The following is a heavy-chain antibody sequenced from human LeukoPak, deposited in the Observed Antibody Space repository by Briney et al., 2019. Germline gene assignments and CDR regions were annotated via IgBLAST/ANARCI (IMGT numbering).Heavy chain of an antibody. V-gene: IGHV4-59*11. CDR2: IYYSGST. CDR1: GGSISSHY. Sequence: KPSQTLSLTCTVSGGSISSHYWSWIRQPPGKGMEWNGYIYYSGSTNYNPSLKSRVTISVDTSKNQFSLKLSSVTAADTAVYYCARGVITGTGVGAFDIWGQGTMVTVSS. D-gene: IGHD1/OR15-1a*01. CDR3: ARGVITGTGVGAFDI. J-gene: IGHJ3*02.